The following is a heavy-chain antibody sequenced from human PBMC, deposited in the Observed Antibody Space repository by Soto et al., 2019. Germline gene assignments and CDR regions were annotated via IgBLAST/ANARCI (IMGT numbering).Heavy chain of an antibody. J-gene: IGHJ6*02. D-gene: IGHD3-3*01. V-gene: IGHV3-30*18. CDR1: GFTFSSYG. CDR3: AKDGSRPIFGVVISPYYYYGMDV. Sequence: PGGSLRLSCAASGFTFSSYGMHWVRQAPGKGLEWVAVISYDGSNKYYADSVKGRFTISRDNSKNTLYLQMNSLRAEDTAVYYCAKDGSRPIFGVVISPYYYYGMDVWGQGTTVTVS. CDR2: ISYDGSNK.